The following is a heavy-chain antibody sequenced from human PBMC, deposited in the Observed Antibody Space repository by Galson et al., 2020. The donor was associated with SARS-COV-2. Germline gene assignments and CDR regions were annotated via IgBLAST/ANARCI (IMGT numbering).Heavy chain of an antibody. V-gene: IGHV4-34*01. CDR1: GGSFSGYY. D-gene: IGHD3-3*01. J-gene: IGHJ4*02. Sequence: SETLSLTCAVYGGSFSGYYWTWIRQSPGRGLEWIGEVDHSGISNYKPSLKSRLTISVDTSKNQFSLKMRSVTAADTAVYYCARGRRSRIPPFGAPIMPYLDSWGQGTPFTVTS. CDR2: VDHSGIS. CDR3: ARGRRSRIPPFGAPIMPYLDS.